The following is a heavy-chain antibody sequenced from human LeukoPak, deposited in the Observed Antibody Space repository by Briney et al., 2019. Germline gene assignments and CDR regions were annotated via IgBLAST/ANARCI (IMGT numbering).Heavy chain of an antibody. J-gene: IGHJ4*02. CDR1: GFTFSSYA. CDR3: AKDQAPLLYGSGSYYSPN. Sequence: GGSLRLSCAASGFTFSSYAMSWVRQAPGKGLEWVSAISGSGGSTYYADSVKGRFTISRDNSKNTLYLQMNSLRAEDTAVYYCAKDQAPLLYGSGSYYSPNWGQGTLVTVSS. D-gene: IGHD3-10*01. CDR2: ISGSGGST. V-gene: IGHV3-23*01.